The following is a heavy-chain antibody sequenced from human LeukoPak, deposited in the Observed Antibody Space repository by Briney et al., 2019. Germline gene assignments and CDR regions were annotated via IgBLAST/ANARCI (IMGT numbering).Heavy chain of an antibody. V-gene: IGHV3-74*01. Sequence: GGSLRLSCAASGFSFSTSWMHWVRQTPGKGLVWVARLQSDGATIYADSVKGRFTISRDNAKNTLYLQMNSLRAEDTAVYYCARVVLGYDSSGTDYWGQGTLVTVSS. CDR3: ARVVLGYDSSGTDY. CDR1: GFSFSTSW. CDR2: LQSDGAT. D-gene: IGHD3-22*01. J-gene: IGHJ4*02.